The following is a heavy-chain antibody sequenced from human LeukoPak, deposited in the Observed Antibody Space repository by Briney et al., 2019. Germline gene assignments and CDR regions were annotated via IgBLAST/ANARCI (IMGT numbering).Heavy chain of an antibody. V-gene: IGHV3-15*01. CDR2: IKSKTDGGTT. J-gene: IGHJ4*02. Sequence: GGTLRLSCAASGFTFSDYGMSRVRQAPGKGLEWVGRIKSKTDGGTTDYAAPVKGRFTISRDDSKNTLYLQMNSLKTEDTAVYYCTPHVDTFDYWGQGTLVTVSS. D-gene: IGHD5-18*01. CDR1: GFTFSDYG. CDR3: TPHVDTFDY.